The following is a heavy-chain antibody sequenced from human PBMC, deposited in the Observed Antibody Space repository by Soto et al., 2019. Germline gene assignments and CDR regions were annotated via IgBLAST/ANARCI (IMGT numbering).Heavy chain of an antibody. CDR1: GYTFTNYA. J-gene: IGHJ4*02. CDR3: AGNLRPDYGDSFDY. D-gene: IGHD4-17*01. CDR2: INAGNGNT. V-gene: IGHV1-3*01. Sequence: ASVKVSCKASGYTFTNYALHWVRQAPGQRLEWMGRINAGNGNTKYSQKFQGRIIITRDTSARTVYMELSSLRSEDTSVYYCAGNLRPDYGDSFDYWGQGTLVTVSS.